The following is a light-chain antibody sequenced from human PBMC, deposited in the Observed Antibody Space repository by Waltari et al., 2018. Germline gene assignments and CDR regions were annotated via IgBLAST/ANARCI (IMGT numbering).Light chain of an antibody. Sequence: QSALTQPPSASGSPGQSVTISCTGTSSDIGDYNFVSWYQQHPGKAPKLMIYEVSKRPSGGPDRFSCSKSGYTASLTVSGLQAEDEAEYYCSSYGGRNNLIFGGGTKLTVL. CDR2: EVS. V-gene: IGLV2-8*01. J-gene: IGLJ2*01. CDR3: SSYGGRNNLI. CDR1: SSDIGDYNF.